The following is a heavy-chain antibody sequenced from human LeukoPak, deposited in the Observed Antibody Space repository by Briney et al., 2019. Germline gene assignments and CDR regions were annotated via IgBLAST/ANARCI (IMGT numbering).Heavy chain of an antibody. CDR1: GGTFSSYA. CDR2: IIPIFGTA. CDR3: ARYNSGWYPTYYYYMDV. Sequence: SVKVSCKASGGTFSSYAISWVRQAPGQGLEWMGGIIPIFGTANYAQKFQGRVTITADKSTSTAYMELSSLRSEDTAVYYCARYNSGWYPTYYYYMDVWGKGTTVTVSS. V-gene: IGHV1-69*06. D-gene: IGHD6-19*01. J-gene: IGHJ6*03.